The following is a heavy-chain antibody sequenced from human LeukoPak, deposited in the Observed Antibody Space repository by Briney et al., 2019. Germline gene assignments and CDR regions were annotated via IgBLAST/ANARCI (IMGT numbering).Heavy chain of an antibody. V-gene: IGHV1-2*02. J-gene: IGHJ4*02. D-gene: IGHD3-10*01. CDR2: INPNSGGT. CDR3: ARVMVRGVIGSFLFAY. Sequence: ASVKVSCKASGYTFTGYYMHWVRQAPGQGLEWMGWINPNSGGTNYAQKFQGRVIMTRDTSISTAYMELSRLRSDDTAVYYCARVMVRGVIGSFLFAYWGQGTLVTVSS. CDR1: GYTFTGYY.